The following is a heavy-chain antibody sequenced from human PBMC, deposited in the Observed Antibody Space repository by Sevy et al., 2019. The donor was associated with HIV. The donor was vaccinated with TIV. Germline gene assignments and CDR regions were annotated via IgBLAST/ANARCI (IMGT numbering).Heavy chain of an antibody. D-gene: IGHD6-25*01. CDR2: ISYDGSSK. Sequence: GESLKISCAASGFTFSSHAMHWVRQAPGKGLEWMAAISYDGSSKYYADSVKGRFTISSDDSKNTLYLQMSSLRAGDTAVYYCARDGGYSLDFLPSGYWGQGTLVTVSS. CDR1: GFTFSSHA. CDR3: ARDGGYSLDFLPSGY. J-gene: IGHJ1*01. V-gene: IGHV3-30-3*01.